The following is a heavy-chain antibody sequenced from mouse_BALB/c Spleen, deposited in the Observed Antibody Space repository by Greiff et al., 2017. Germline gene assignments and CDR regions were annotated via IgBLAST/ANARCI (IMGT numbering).Heavy chain of an antibody. V-gene: IGHV14-3*02. CDR2: IDPANGNT. J-gene: IGHJ4*01. Sequence: VHVKQSGAELVKPGASVKLSCTASGFNIKDTYMHWVKQRPEQGLEWIGRIDPANGNTKYDPKFQGKATIPADTASNTAYLQLSSLTSEDTAVYYCASSYSSMDYWGQGTSVTVSS. CDR3: ASSYSSMDY. CDR1: GFNIKDTY.